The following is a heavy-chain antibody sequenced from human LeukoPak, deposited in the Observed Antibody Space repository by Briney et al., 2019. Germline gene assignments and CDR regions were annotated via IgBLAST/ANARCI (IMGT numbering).Heavy chain of an antibody. CDR1: GGSISSGGYY. J-gene: IGHJ3*02. V-gene: IGHV4-31*03. D-gene: IGHD3-10*01. CDR2: IYYSGST. Sequence: SETLSLTCTVSGGSISSGGYYWSWIRQHPGKGLEWIGYIYYSGSTSYNPSLKSRVTISVDTSKNQFSLKLSSVTAADTAVYYCASPGSGRHAFDIWGQGTMVTVSS. CDR3: ASPGSGRHAFDI.